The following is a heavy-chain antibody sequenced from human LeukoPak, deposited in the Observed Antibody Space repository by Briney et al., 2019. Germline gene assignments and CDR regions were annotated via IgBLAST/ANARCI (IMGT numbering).Heavy chain of an antibody. CDR1: GGTFSSYS. Sequence: ASVTVSFKASGGTFSSYSISWVRQAPGQGLEWMGGIIPIFGTANYAQKFQGRVTITADKSTSTAYMELSSLTSEDTAVYYCARAMYSSSWFDYWGQGTRVTVSS. D-gene: IGHD6-13*01. V-gene: IGHV1-69*06. CDR2: IIPIFGTA. J-gene: IGHJ4*02. CDR3: ARAMYSSSWFDY.